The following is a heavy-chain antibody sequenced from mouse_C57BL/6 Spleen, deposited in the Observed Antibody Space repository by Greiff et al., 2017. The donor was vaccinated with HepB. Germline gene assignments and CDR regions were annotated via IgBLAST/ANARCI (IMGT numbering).Heavy chain of an antibody. CDR3: ARGGNWPYAMDY. CDR1: GYSITSGYY. Sequence: DVQLQESGPGLVKPSQSLSLTCSVPGYSITSGYYWNWIRQFPGNKLEWMGYISYDGSNNYNPSLKNRISITRDTSKNQFFLKLNSVTTEDTATYYCARGGNWPYAMDYWGQGTSVTVSS. V-gene: IGHV3-6*01. CDR2: ISYDGSN. D-gene: IGHD4-1*01. J-gene: IGHJ4*01.